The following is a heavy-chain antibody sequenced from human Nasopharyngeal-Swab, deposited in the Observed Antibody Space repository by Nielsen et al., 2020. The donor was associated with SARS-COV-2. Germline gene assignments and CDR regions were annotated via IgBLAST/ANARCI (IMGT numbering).Heavy chain of an antibody. CDR3: AREAHDYSNYRRGAEWFDP. D-gene: IGHD4-11*01. CDR1: GFNFSSYS. CDR2: IKQGGGET. Sequence: GGSLRLSCAVSGFNFSSYSMSWVRQAPGKGLEWSATIKQGGGETYYVDSVKGRFTISSDNSKNSVYLQIDSLRAEDTAVYFCAREAHDYSNYRRGAEWFDPWGQGTLVTVSS. V-gene: IGHV3-7*01. J-gene: IGHJ5*02.